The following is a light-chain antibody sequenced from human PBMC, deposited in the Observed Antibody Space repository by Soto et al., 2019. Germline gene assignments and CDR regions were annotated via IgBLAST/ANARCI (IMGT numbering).Light chain of an antibody. Sequence: DIQMTQSPSSLSASVGDRVTITCRASQGINNYLAWFQQEPGKAPKSLIYATSSLHSGVPSKFTGSGSGTDFTLTISSLQPEDFATYYCQQYNSYPWTFGQGTKVDI. CDR2: ATS. CDR3: QQYNSYPWT. J-gene: IGKJ1*01. CDR1: QGINNY. V-gene: IGKV1-16*02.